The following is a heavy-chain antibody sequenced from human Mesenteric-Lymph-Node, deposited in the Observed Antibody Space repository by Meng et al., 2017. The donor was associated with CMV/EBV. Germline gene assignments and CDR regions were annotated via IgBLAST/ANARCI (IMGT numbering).Heavy chain of an antibody. CDR3: ARDGLGDDFFDC. CDR2: IYSGGRT. V-gene: IGHV3-53*01. J-gene: IGHJ4*02. Sequence: GGSLRLSCAASGFSVSTNSMSWVRQAPGKGLGWVSLIYSGGRTYYADSVKGRFTISRDTSSNTLYLQMNSLGAEDTAVYYCARDGLGDDFFDCWGQGTLVTVSS. D-gene: IGHD1-26*01. CDR1: GFSVSTNS.